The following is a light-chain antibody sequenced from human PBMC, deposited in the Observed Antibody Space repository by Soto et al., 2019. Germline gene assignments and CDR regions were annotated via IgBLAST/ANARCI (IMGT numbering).Light chain of an antibody. CDR3: SSYTSSSTYV. CDR2: DVS. V-gene: IGLV2-18*02. J-gene: IGLJ1*01. CDR1: SSDVGGSNG. Sequence: QSALTQPPSVSVSPGQSVAISCTGTSSDVGGSNGVSWYQQPPGTAPKLMIYDVSNRPSGVPDRFSGSKSGNTASLTISGLQAEDEGDYYCSSYTSSSTYVFGTGTKLTVL.